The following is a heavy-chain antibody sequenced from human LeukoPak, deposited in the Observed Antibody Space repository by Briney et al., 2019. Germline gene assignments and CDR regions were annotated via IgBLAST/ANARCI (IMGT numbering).Heavy chain of an antibody. CDR1: GGSFSGYY. D-gene: IGHD3-22*01. CDR2: INHSGST. J-gene: IGHJ5*02. V-gene: IGHV4-34*01. Sequence: PSETLSLTCAVYGGSFSGYYWSWIRQPPGKGLEWIGEINHSGSTNYNRSLKSRGTISVHTSKNQFSLKLSSVPAADTAVYSCARYGRTMIVVARRGWFDPWGQGTLVAVSS. CDR3: ARYGRTMIVVARRGWFDP.